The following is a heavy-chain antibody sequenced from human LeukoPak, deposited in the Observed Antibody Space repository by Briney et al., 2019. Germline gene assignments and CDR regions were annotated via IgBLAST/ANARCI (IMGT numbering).Heavy chain of an antibody. CDR2: ISDSGGYK. D-gene: IGHD3-16*02. Sequence: GGSLRLSCAASGLTFRTYAMSWVRQAPGKGLEWVSSISDSGGYKFSADSVKGRFTISRDNSKNTVYLQMNSLRAEDTAVYYCAKGGSYRSQPYFDYWGQGTPVTVSS. CDR1: GLTFRTYA. J-gene: IGHJ4*02. V-gene: IGHV3-23*01. CDR3: AKGGSYRSQPYFDY.